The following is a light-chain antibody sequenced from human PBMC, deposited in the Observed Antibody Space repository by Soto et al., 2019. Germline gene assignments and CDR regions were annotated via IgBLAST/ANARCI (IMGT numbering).Light chain of an antibody. V-gene: IGLV1-44*01. CDR1: SSNIGSNT. Sequence: QSALTQPPSASGTPGQRVTISCSGSSSNIGSNTVNWYQQLPGTAPKLLIYSNNQRPSGVPDRFSGSKSGTSASLAISGLQFEDEADYYCAAWDDSLNVVFGGGTKLTVL. J-gene: IGLJ2*01. CDR3: AAWDDSLNVV. CDR2: SNN.